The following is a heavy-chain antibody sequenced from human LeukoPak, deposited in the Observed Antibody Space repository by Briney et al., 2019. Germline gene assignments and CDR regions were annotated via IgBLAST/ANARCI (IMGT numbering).Heavy chain of an antibody. CDR3: ASPYGDYLPDDAFDI. V-gene: IGHV1-2*02. CDR1: GYTFTGYY. D-gene: IGHD4-17*01. CDR2: INPNSGGT. J-gene: IGHJ3*02. Sequence: ASVKVSCKASGYTFTGYYMHWVRQAPGQGLEWMGWINPNSGGTNYAQKFQGRVTMTRDTSISTACMELSRLRSDDTAVYYCASPYGDYLPDDAFDIWGQGTMVTVSS.